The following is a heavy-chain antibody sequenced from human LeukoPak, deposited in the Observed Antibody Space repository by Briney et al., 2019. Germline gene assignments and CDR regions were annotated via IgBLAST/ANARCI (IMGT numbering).Heavy chain of an antibody. Sequence: PSETLSLTCTVSGSSISSYYWSWIRQPAGKGLEWIGRVYATGSTNYSPSLKSRATISLDPSKNQSSLKLSSVTAADTAMYYCARLAPYSSGPHFDYWGQGILVTVSS. V-gene: IGHV4-4*07. J-gene: IGHJ4*02. CDR2: VYATGST. D-gene: IGHD6-19*01. CDR3: ARLAPYSSGPHFDY. CDR1: GSSISSYY.